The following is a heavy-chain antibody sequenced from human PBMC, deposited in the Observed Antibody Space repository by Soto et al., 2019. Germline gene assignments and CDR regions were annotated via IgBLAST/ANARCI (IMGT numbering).Heavy chain of an antibody. J-gene: IGHJ6*03. CDR3: ARDSGDKAWRYYYYYMDV. D-gene: IGHD3-10*01. CDR1: GFTFSSYG. V-gene: IGHV3-33*01. Sequence: GGSLRLSCAASGFTFSSYGMHWVRQAPGKGLEWVAVIWYDGSNKYYADSVKGRFTISRDNSKNTLYLQMNSLRAEDTAVYYCARDSGDKAWRYYYYYMDVWGKGTTVTVSS. CDR2: IWYDGSNK.